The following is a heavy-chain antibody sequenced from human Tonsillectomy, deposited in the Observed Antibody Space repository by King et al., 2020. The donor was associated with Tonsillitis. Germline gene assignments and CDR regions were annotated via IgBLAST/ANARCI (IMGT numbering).Heavy chain of an antibody. Sequence: VQLVESGGGFVQSGGSLRLSCAASGFTFSNYAMSWVRQAPGKGLEWVSSISGSGGYTYYADSVEGRFTISRDNSKNTLCLQMSSLRAEDTAVYYCAKQIGFCSGGTCSLDFWGQGALVTVSS. CDR3: AKQIGFCSGGTCSLDF. V-gene: IGHV3-23*04. J-gene: IGHJ4*02. CDR2: ISGSGGYT. D-gene: IGHD2-15*01. CDR1: GFTFSNYA.